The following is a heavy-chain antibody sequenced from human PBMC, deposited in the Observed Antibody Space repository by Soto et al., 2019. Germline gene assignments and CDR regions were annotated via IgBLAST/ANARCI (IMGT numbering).Heavy chain of an antibody. CDR1: GGSFSGYY. CDR2: INHSGST. V-gene: IGHV4-34*01. CDR3: ARGWGAAVAGTYLGN. Sequence: SETLSLTCAVYGGSFSGYYWSWIRQPPGKGLEWIGEINHSGSTNYNPSLKSRVTISVDTSKNQFSLKLSSVTAADTAVYYCARGWGAAVAGTYLGNWGQGTLVTVSS. J-gene: IGHJ4*02. D-gene: IGHD6-19*01.